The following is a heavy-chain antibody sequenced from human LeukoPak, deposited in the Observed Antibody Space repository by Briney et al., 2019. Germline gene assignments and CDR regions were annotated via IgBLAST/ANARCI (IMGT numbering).Heavy chain of an antibody. D-gene: IGHD5-18*01. CDR2: INQDGSEK. CDR3: AGTKGRGYSYAP. V-gene: IGHV3-7*01. Sequence: GGSLRLSSAASGFTFSNYWMSWVRQAPGKGLEWVANINQDGSEKYYVDSVKGRFTISRDNAKNSLYLQMNSLRAEDTAVYYCAGTKGRGYSYAPWGQGTLVTVSS. CDR1: GFTFSNYW. J-gene: IGHJ5*02.